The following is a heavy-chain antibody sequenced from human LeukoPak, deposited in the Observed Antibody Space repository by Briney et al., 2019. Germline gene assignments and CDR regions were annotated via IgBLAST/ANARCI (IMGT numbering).Heavy chain of an antibody. V-gene: IGHV4-61*02. D-gene: IGHD3-10*01. CDR2: IYTSGST. CDR3: ARDPGFDY. CDR1: GGSISSGSYY. J-gene: IGHJ4*02. Sequence: SETLSLTCTVSGGSISSGSYYWSWIRQPAGKGLEWTGRIYTSGSTNYNPSLKSRVTISVDTSKNQFSLKLSSVTAADTAVYYCARDPGFDYWGQGTLVTVSS.